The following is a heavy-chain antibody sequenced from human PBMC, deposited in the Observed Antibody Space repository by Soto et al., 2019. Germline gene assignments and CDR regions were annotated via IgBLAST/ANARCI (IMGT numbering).Heavy chain of an antibody. D-gene: IGHD5-12*01. CDR1: GFTFSDYY. V-gene: IGHV3-11*01. Sequence: TGGSLRLSCAASGFTFSDYYMSWIRQAPGKGLEWVAYISSSGSTIYYADSVKGRFTISRDNAKNSLYLQMNSLRAEDTAVYYCAREGSGYPPYYYMDVWGKGTTVTVSS. CDR2: ISSSGSTI. CDR3: AREGSGYPPYYYMDV. J-gene: IGHJ6*03.